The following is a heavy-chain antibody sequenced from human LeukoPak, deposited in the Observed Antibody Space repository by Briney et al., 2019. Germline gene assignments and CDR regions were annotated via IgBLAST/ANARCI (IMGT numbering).Heavy chain of an antibody. CDR3: AREVHYDSSGPSGYYFDY. J-gene: IGHJ4*02. CDR2: VIPIFGTA. V-gene: IGHV1-69*01. CDR1: GGTFSSYA. D-gene: IGHD3-22*01. Sequence: GSSVKVSCKASGGTFSSYAISWVRQAPGQGLEWMGGVIPIFGTANYAQKFQGRVTITAGESTSTAYMELSSLRSEDTAVYYCAREVHYDSSGPSGYYFDYWGQGTLVTVSS.